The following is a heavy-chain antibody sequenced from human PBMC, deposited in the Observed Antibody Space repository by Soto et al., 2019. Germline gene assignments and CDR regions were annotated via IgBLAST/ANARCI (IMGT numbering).Heavy chain of an antibody. Sequence: QVQLQQWGAGLLKPSETLSLTCAVYGGSLSGYYWSWIRQPPGKGLEWIGEINHGGSTNYNPSLTSRVTLSVHTSKNQFPLNLASVTAADTAVYYCARRPDGFDYWGQGTLVTVSS. J-gene: IGHJ4*02. CDR2: INHGGST. CDR3: ARRPDGFDY. V-gene: IGHV4-34*01. CDR1: GGSLSGYY.